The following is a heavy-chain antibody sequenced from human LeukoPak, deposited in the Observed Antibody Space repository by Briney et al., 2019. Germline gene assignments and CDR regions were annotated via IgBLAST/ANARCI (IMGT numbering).Heavy chain of an antibody. CDR1: GGSISSGDYY. V-gene: IGHV4-30-4*01. Sequence: SQTLSLTCTVSGGSISSGDYYWSWIRQPPGKGLEWIGYIYYSGSTYYNPPLKSRVTISVDTSKNQFSLKLSSVTAADTAVYYCASVPHSHMEGSFDYWGQGTLVTVSS. CDR3: ASVPHSHMEGSFDY. D-gene: IGHD2-21*01. J-gene: IGHJ4*02. CDR2: IYYSGST.